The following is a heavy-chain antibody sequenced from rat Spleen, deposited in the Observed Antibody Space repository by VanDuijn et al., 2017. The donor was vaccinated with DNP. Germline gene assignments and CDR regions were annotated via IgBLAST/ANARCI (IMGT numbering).Heavy chain of an antibody. CDR2: INKESGTI. D-gene: IGHD3-8*01. J-gene: IGHJ2*01. CDR1: GFNFNDYW. V-gene: IGHV4-2*01. CDR3: ARAVPRNLDY. Sequence: EVKLVESGGGLVQPGRSLKLSCAASGFNFNDYWMGWVRQAPGKGLEWIGEINKESGTIIYSPSLKDKFAISRDNAQNTLYLQMNKLGSEDTATYYCARAVPRNLDYWGQGVMVTVSS.